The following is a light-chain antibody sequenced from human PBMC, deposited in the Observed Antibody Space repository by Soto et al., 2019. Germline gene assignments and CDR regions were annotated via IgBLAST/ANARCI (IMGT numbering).Light chain of an antibody. Sequence: QSALTQPASVSGSPGQSITISCTGTSSDVGGYNYVSWYQQHPGKAPKLMIYEVSNRPSGVSNRFSGSKSGNTASLTISGLQAEDEADYYCSSYTSSSTGVFGTGTTVTVL. CDR3: SSYTSSSTGV. V-gene: IGLV2-14*01. CDR2: EVS. J-gene: IGLJ1*01. CDR1: SSDVGGYNY.